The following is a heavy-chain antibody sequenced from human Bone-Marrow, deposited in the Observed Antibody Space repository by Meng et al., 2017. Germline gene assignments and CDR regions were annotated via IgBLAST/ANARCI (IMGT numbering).Heavy chain of an antibody. CDR2: IYYSGST. CDR1: GGSISSGDYY. Sequence: QVQLQESGPGLVKPSQTLSLTCTVSGGSISSGDYYWTWIRQPPGKGLEWIGYIYYSGSTYYNPSLNSRLTISVDTSKNQFSLKLSSATAADTAVYYCARDLNAGGILVSWGQGTLVTVSS. CDR3: ARDLNAGGILVS. J-gene: IGHJ5*02. V-gene: IGHV4-30-4*01. D-gene: IGHD3-16*01.